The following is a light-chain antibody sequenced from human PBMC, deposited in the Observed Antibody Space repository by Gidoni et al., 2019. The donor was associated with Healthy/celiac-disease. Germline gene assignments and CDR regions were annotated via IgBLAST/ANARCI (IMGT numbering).Light chain of an antibody. CDR2: DAS. V-gene: IGKV3-11*01. J-gene: IGKJ4*01. CDR3: QQRSNWPPLT. CDR1: QSVSSY. Sequence: EIVLTQSPATLSLSPGERATLSCRASQSVSSYLAGYQQKPGQAARLLIYDASNRATGIPARFSGSGSGTDFTLTISSLEPEDFAVYYCQQRSNWPPLTFXGXTKVEIK.